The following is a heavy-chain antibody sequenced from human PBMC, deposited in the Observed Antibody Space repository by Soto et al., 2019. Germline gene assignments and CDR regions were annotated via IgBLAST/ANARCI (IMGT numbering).Heavy chain of an antibody. CDR1: GGCISSSNW. CDR2: IYHSGST. D-gene: IGHD6-13*01. V-gene: IGHV4-4*02. CDR3: ARGTQYSSSWPFDY. Sequence: SETLSLTCVVSGGCISSSNWWSWVRQPPGKGLERIGEIYHSGSTNNNPSLKSRVTISVDKSKNQFSLKLSSVTAADTAVYYCARGTQYSSSWPFDYWGQGTLVTVSS. J-gene: IGHJ4*02.